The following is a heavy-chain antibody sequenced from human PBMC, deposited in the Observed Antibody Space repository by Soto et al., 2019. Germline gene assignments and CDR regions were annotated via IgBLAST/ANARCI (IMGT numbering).Heavy chain of an antibody. CDR2: IYYSGST. Sequence: SETLSLTCTVSGGSISSSSYYWGWIRQPPGKGLEWIGSIYYSGSTYYNPSLKSRVTISVDTSKNQFSLKLSSVTAADTARYYCAKGQWLDDCWGRGTLVTVSS. CDR3: AKGQWLDDC. CDR1: GGSISSSSYY. D-gene: IGHD6-19*01. V-gene: IGHV4-39*01. J-gene: IGHJ4*02.